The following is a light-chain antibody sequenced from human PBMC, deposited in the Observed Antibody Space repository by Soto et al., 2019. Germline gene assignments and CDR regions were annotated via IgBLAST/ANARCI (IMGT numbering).Light chain of an antibody. CDR1: QGIGDR. Sequence: IQMTQSPSSGSASVVSRVTLTCRASQGIGDRLAWYQQKPGKVPQLLIYFASTLGSGVPSRFSGSGSGTKFTLTIASLQPDDFATYYCQQYHSYWTFGQGTKVDIK. V-gene: IGKV1-5*01. CDR2: FAS. CDR3: QQYHSYWT. J-gene: IGKJ1*01.